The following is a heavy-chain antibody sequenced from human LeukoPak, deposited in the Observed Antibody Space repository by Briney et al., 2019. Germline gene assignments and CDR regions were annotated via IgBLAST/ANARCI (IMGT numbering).Heavy chain of an antibody. CDR1: GYSFTSYW. Sequence: GESLKISCKGSGYSFTSYWIGWVRQMPGKGLEWMGIIYPGDSDTRYSPSFQGQVTISADKSISTAYLQWSSLKASDTAMYYCAGHRRYSSSWYKGGGRYYYYYGMDVWGQGTTVTVSS. J-gene: IGHJ6*02. CDR2: IYPGDSDT. CDR3: AGHRRYSSSWYKGGGRYYYYYGMDV. V-gene: IGHV5-51*01. D-gene: IGHD6-13*01.